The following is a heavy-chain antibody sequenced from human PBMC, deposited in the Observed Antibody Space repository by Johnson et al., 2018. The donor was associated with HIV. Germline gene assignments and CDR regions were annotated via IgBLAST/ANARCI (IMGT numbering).Heavy chain of an antibody. V-gene: IGHV3-66*02. CDR2: IFSVGNT. Sequence: VQLVESGGALVQPGGSLRLSCAASGITVSSNYMSWVRQAPGTGLEWVSVIFSVGNTYYTDAVRGRFTISRDNSNNMMYLQMNSLRPEDTAVYYCARDGRDMVTRGAFDIWGQGTVVTVSS. CDR3: ARDGRDMVTRGAFDI. J-gene: IGHJ3*02. CDR1: GITVSSNY. D-gene: IGHD5-18*01.